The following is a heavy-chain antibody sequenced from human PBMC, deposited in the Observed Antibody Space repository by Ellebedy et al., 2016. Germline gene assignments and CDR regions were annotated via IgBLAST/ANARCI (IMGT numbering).Heavy chain of an antibody. V-gene: IGHV3-9*03. D-gene: IGHD4-17*01. CDR3: TRERGVPTVTTSFDY. CDR2: ISWNSSTI. J-gene: IGHJ4*02. CDR1: GLRFDDYG. Sequence: GGSLRLSCAASGLRFDDYGMHWVRQAPGKGLEWVSSISWNSSTIAYADSVKGRFTISRDNSKNSLFLQMKSLRVEDMALYYCTRERGVPTVTTSFDYWGQGTLVTVSS.